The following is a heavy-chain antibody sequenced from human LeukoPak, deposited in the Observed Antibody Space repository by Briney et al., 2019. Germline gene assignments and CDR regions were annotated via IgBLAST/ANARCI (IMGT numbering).Heavy chain of an antibody. D-gene: IGHD3-16*01. CDR2: MNPNSGNT. CDR3: ARFMITFGGVIVP. Sequence: ASVKVSCKASGYTFTSYDINWVRQATGQGLEWMGWMNPNSGNTGYAQKFQGRVTMTRNTSISTAYMELGSLRSEDTAVYYCARFMITFGGVIVPWGQGTLVTVSS. CDR1: GYTFTSYD. V-gene: IGHV1-8*01. J-gene: IGHJ5*02.